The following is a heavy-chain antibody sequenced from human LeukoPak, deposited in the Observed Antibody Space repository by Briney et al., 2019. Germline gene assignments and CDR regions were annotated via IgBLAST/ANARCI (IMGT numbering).Heavy chain of an antibody. CDR3: AKDRIREPPGYYYMDV. J-gene: IGHJ6*03. CDR1: GFTFSSYG. CDR2: ISGSGGST. D-gene: IGHD1-14*01. Sequence: GRSLRLSCAASGFTFSSYGMSWVRQAPGKGLEWVSAISGSGGSTYYADSVKGRFTISRDNSKNTLYLQMNTLRPEDTAVYYCAKDRIREPPGYYYMDVWGKGTTVTISS. V-gene: IGHV3-23*01.